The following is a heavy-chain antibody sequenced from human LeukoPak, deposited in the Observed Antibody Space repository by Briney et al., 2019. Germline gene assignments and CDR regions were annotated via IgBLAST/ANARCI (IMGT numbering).Heavy chain of an antibody. D-gene: IGHD1-26*01. CDR3: AKPSTTNYYYGMDV. Sequence: PGGSLRLSCAASGFTFSSYGMHWVRQAPGKGLEWVAVISYDGSNTYYADSVKGRFTISRDNSKNTLYLQMNSLRAEETAVYYCAKPSTTNYYYGMDVWGQGTTVTVSS. CDR1: GFTFSSYG. CDR2: ISYDGSNT. J-gene: IGHJ6*02. V-gene: IGHV3-30*18.